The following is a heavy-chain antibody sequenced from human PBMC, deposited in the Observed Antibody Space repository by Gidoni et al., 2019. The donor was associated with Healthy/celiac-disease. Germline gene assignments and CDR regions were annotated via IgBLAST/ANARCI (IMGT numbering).Heavy chain of an antibody. CDR2: IWYDGSNK. CDR3: ARDKGFSSGWLFDY. Sequence: VQLVESGGVVVQLGRSLRLSCAPSPCTFCRYGMHWVRQAPGKGLEGVAVIWYDGSNKNYADSVKGRFTISRDNSKNTLYLQMSSVRAEDTAVYYCARDKGFSSGWLFDYWGQGTLVTVSS. D-gene: IGHD6-19*01. V-gene: IGHV3-33*01. J-gene: IGHJ4*02. CDR1: PCTFCRYG.